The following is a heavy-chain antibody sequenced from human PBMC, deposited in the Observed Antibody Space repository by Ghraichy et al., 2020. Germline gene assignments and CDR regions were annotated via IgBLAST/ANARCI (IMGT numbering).Heavy chain of an antibody. J-gene: IGHJ6*02. V-gene: IGHV3-7*01. CDR1: GFTFSSYW. D-gene: IGHD6-13*01. CDR2: IKQDGSEK. Sequence: GGSLRLSCAASGFTFSSYWMSWVRQAPGKGLEWVANIKQDGSEKYYVDSVKGRFTISRDNAKNSLYLQMNSLRAEDTAVYYCARVLYRGSSWYLQSYYYYGMDVWGQGTTVTVSS. CDR3: ARVLYRGSSWYLQSYYYYGMDV.